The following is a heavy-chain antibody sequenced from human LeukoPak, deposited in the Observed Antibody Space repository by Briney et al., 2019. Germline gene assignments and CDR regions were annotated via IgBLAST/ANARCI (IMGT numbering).Heavy chain of an antibody. Sequence: PSETLSLTCTVSGGSISSSSYYWGWIRQPPGKGLEWTGSTYYSGSTYYNPSLKSRVTISVDTSKNQFSLKLSSVTAADTAVYYCARGIQRGSWDYWGQGTLVTVSS. J-gene: IGHJ4*02. CDR3: ARGIQRGSWDY. V-gene: IGHV4-39*07. D-gene: IGHD1-26*01. CDR2: TYYSGST. CDR1: GGSISSSSYY.